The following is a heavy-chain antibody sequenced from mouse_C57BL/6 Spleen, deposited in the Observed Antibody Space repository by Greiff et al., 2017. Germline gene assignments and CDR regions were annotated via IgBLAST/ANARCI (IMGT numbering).Heavy chain of an antibody. J-gene: IGHJ2*01. Sequence: VQLQQSGAELVKPGASVKLSCKASGYTFTSYWMHWVKQRPGQGLEWIGYINPSSGNTKYNEKFKAKATLTADKSSSTAYMQLISLTYEDSAVYECAREGDYDYTIDYWGQGTTLTVSS. CDR3: AREGDYDYTIDY. V-gene: IGHV1-7*01. CDR1: GYTFTSYW. CDR2: INPSSGNT. D-gene: IGHD2-4*01.